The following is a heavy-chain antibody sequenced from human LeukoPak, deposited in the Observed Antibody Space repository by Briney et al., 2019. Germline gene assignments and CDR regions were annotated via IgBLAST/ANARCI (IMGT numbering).Heavy chain of an antibody. J-gene: IGHJ3*02. CDR2: ISGSGGST. CDR1: GFTFSSYA. V-gene: IGHV3-23*01. CDR3: AKDRGFGVGSDAFDI. D-gene: IGHD3-3*01. Sequence: PGGSLRHSCAASGFTFSSYAMSWVRQAPGKALEWVSAISGSGGSTYYADSVKGRFTISRDNSKNTLYLQMNSLRAEDTAVYYCAKDRGFGVGSDAFDIWDQGTMVTVSS.